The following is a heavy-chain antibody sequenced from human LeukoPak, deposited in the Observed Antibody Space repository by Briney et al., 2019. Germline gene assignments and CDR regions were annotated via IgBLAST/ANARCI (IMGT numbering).Heavy chain of an antibody. J-gene: IGHJ3*02. CDR3: TRDLTNWNDATFDI. CDR2: IKQDGSDK. CDR1: GFTFSYYW. V-gene: IGHV3-7*01. Sequence: GGSLRLSCAASGFTFSYYWMSWVRRAPGKGLEWVANIKQDGSDKYYVDSVKGRFTISRDNAKNSLYLQMNSLSAEDTAMYYCTRDLTNWNDATFDIWGQGTMVTVSS. D-gene: IGHD1-1*01.